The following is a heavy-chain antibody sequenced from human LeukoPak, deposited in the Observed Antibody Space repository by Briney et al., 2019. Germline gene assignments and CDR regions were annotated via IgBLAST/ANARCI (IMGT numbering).Heavy chain of an antibody. CDR2: IERNGLT. D-gene: IGHD3-10*01. J-gene: IGHJ5*01. Sequence: HPGGSLRLSCEASGFTFRSYWMHWVPQIPGRGLMWVSRIERNGLTRYTDTVRDRFTISRDNGKNTIYLQMNSLRVDDTAIYYCAKAATYFYGSVTYDWFESWGQGTLVTVSS. CDR3: AKAATYFYGSVTYDWFES. V-gene: IGHV3-74*01. CDR1: GFTFRSYW.